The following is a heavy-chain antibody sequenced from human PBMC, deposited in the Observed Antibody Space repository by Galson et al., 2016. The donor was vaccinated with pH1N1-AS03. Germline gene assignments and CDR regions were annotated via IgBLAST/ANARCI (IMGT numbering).Heavy chain of an antibody. CDR1: GYTFLSYA. Sequence: SVKVSCKASGYTFLSYAISWVRQAPGQRLEWMGWITGDNRKKKHSPNFHCRVAMNADTVTDTAYMELSILRSDDTAVYYCARGDGNSWDNWFDTWGQGTLVSVSS. CDR2: ITGDNRKK. J-gene: IGHJ5*02. V-gene: IGHV1-18*04. D-gene: IGHD6-13*01. CDR3: ARGDGNSWDNWFDT.